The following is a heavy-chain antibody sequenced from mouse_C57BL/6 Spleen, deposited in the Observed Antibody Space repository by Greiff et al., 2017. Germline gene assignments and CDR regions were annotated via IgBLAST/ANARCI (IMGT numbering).Heavy chain of an antibody. Sequence: VQLQQSGAELVKPGASVKLSCKASGYTFTAYTIPWVKQRSGQGLEWIGWFYPGSGSITYNEKFKDKATLTADKSSSPVYMELSRLTSEDSAVYVCARHEESPGYYGSLYYFDYWGQGTTLTVSS. CDR3: ARHEESPGYYGSLYYFDY. CDR1: GYTFTAYT. V-gene: IGHV1-62-2*01. J-gene: IGHJ2*01. CDR2: FYPGSGSI. D-gene: IGHD1-1*01.